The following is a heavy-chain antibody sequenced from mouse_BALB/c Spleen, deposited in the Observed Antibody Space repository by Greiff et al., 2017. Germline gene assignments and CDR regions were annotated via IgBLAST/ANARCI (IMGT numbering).Heavy chain of an antibody. CDR2: IYPGSGST. Sequence: LQQPGSELVRPGASVKLSCKASGYTFTSYWMHWVKQRPGQGLEWIGNIYPGSGSTNYDEKFKSKATLTVDTSSSTAYMQLSSLTSEDSAVYYCTRVEAGDYIDYWGQGTTLTVSS. J-gene: IGHJ2*01. V-gene: IGHV1S22*01. CDR3: TRVEAGDYIDY. CDR1: GYTFTSYW.